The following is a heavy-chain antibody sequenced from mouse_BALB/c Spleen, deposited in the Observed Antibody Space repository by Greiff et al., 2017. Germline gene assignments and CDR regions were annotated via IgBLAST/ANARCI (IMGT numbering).Heavy chain of an antibody. CDR2: ISYSGST. CDR3: ASYFDD. V-gene: IGHV3-2*02. Sequence: EVKLQESGPGLVKPSQSLSLTCTVTGYSITSDYAWNWIRQFPGNKLEWMGYISYSGSTSYNPSLKSRISITRDTSKNQFFLQLNSVTTEDTATYYCASYFDDWGQGTTLTVSS. J-gene: IGHJ2*01. CDR1: GYSITSDYA.